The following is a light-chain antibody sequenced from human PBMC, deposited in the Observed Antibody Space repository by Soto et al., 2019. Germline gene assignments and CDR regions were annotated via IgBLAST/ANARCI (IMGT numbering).Light chain of an antibody. J-gene: IGLJ1*01. Sequence: QSVLTQPASVSGSPRQSITISCTGASSDVGGYTYVSWYQQHPGKAPKLMIYEVNNRPSGVSNRFSGSKSGNTASLTISGLQAEDEADYYCSSYTSSSTLYVLGNGTKGTVL. V-gene: IGLV2-14*01. CDR2: EVN. CDR1: SSDVGGYTY. CDR3: SSYTSSSTLYV.